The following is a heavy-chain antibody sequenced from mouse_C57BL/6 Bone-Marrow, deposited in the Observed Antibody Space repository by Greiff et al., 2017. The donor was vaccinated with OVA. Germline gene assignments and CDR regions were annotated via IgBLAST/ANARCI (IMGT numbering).Heavy chain of an antibody. D-gene: IGHD3-3*01. CDR1: GYAFSSSW. Sequence: LQQSGPELVKPGASVKISCKASGYAFSSSWMNWVKQRPGKGLEWIGRIYPGDGDTNYNGKFKGKATLTADKSSSTAYMQLSSLTSEDSAAYFCARTGLGWYFDVWGTGTTVTVSS. CDR3: ARTGLGWYFDV. J-gene: IGHJ1*03. CDR2: IYPGDGDT. V-gene: IGHV1-82*01.